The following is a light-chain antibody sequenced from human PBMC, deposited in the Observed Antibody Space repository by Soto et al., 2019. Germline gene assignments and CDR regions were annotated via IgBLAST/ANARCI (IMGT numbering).Light chain of an antibody. J-gene: IGLJ2*01. CDR1: SSNIGAGYD. CDR3: AAWDDSLSAVV. Sequence: QSVLTQPPSVSGAPGQRVTISCTGSSSNIGAGYDVHWYQQLPGTAPKLVIYGNINRPSGVPDRFSGSKSGTSASLAITGLQAEDEADYYCAAWDDSLSAVVFGGGTKLTVL. V-gene: IGLV1-40*01. CDR2: GNI.